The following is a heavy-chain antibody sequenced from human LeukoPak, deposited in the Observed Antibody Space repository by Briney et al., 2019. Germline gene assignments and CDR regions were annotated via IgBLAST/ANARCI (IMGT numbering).Heavy chain of an antibody. CDR3: ARHQFQLLVNDDAFDM. CDR2: IYYSGST. CDR1: VGSMNSYY. J-gene: IGHJ3*02. D-gene: IGHD2-2*01. V-gene: IGHV4-59*08. Sequence: SQTLSLTCTVSVGSMNSYYWSCIREPPGKGLEWVGYIYYSGSTNYNPSLKSRVTISVDTSKNQFSLKMNSVTAADTAVYYCARHQFQLLVNDDAFDMWGQGTMVTVSS.